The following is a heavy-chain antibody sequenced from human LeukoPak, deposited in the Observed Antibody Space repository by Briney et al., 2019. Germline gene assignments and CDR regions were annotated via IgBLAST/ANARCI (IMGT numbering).Heavy chain of an antibody. J-gene: IGHJ4*02. CDR3: ARPFYDILTGYYLFDY. V-gene: IGHV1-18*01. CDR2: ISAYNGNT. CDR1: GYTFTSYG. D-gene: IGHD3-9*01. Sequence: GASVKVSCKASGYTFTSYGISWVRQAPGQGLEWMGWISAYNGNTNYAQKLQGRVTMTTDTSTSTAYMELRSLRSDDTAVYYCARPFYDILTGYYLFDYWGQGTLVTVSS.